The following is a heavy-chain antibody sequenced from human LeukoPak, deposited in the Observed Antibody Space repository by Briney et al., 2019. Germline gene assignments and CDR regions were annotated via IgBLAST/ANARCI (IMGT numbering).Heavy chain of an antibody. D-gene: IGHD2-15*01. CDR3: AREMGGSSNWFDP. CDR1: GYTFTGYY. Sequence: ASVKVSCKASGYTFTGYYIHCVRQAPGQGLEWMGWINTNTGNPTYAQGFTGRFVFSLDTSVSTAYLQISSLKAEDTAVYYCAREMGGSSNWFDPWGQGTLVTVSS. V-gene: IGHV7-4-1*02. CDR2: INTNTGNP. J-gene: IGHJ5*02.